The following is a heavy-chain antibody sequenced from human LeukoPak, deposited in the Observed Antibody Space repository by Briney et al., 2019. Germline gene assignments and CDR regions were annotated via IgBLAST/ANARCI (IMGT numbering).Heavy chain of an antibody. CDR2: IYYSGST. CDR1: GGSISSGGYY. V-gene: IGHV4-31*03. J-gene: IGHJ4*02. CDR3: ARADFWSGNQGFDY. D-gene: IGHD3-3*01. Sequence: PSQTLSLTCTVSGGSISSGGYYWSWIRQHPGKGLEWIGYIYYSGSTYYNPSLKSRVTISVDTSKNQFSLKLSSVTAADTAVYYCARADFWSGNQGFDYWGQGTLVTVSS.